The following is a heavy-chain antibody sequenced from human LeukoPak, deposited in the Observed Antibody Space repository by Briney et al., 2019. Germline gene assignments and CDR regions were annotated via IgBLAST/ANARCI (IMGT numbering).Heavy chain of an antibody. J-gene: IGHJ4*02. CDR2: INHSGST. CDR3: ARVGADGSGFLFDY. V-gene: IGHV4-34*01. CDR1: GGSFSGYY. D-gene: IGHD3-10*01. Sequence: AETLSLTCAVYGGSFSGYYWIWIRQPPGKGLEWIGEINHSGSTNYKPSLKSRVTISVDTSKNQSSLKLSSVTAADTAVYYCARVGADGSGFLFDYWGQGTLVTVSS.